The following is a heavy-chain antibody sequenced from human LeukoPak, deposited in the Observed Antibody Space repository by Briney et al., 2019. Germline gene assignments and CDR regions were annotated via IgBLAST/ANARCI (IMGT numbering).Heavy chain of an antibody. CDR1: GDSVSSNSAA. D-gene: IGHD2-15*01. CDR3: AREGLLRCSGGSCYSYYGMDV. Sequence: SQTLSLTCAISGDSVSSNSAAWNWIRQSPSRGLEWLGRTYYRSKWYNDYAVSVKSRITINPDTSKNQFSLQLNSVTPEDTAVYYCAREGLLRCSGGSCYSYYGMDVWGQGTTVTVSS. J-gene: IGHJ6*02. V-gene: IGHV6-1*01. CDR2: TYYRSKWYN.